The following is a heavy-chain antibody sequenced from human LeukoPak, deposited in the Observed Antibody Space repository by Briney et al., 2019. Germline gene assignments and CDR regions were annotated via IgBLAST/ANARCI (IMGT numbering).Heavy chain of an antibody. D-gene: IGHD3-10*01. J-gene: IGHJ4*02. Sequence: PGGSLRLSCAASGFTFSNYSMNWVRQAPGKGLEWVSTISGSGGNTYYADSAKGRFTISRDNSKNTLYLQMNSLRAEDTAVYYCARKTYYYDSGSYSKSYYFDYWGQGTLVTVSS. V-gene: IGHV3-23*01. CDR1: GFTFSNYS. CDR2: ISGSGGNT. CDR3: ARKTYYYDSGSYSKSYYFDY.